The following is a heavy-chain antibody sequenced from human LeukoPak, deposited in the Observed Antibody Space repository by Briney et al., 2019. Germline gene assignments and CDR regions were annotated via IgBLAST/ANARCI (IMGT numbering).Heavy chain of an antibody. CDR1: GGTFSSYA. V-gene: IGHV1-69*13. J-gene: IGHJ6*02. D-gene: IGHD3-10*01. CDR3: ARAPYYGSGSLSYYYYGMDV. CDR2: IIPIFGTA. Sequence: ASVTVSCTASGGTFSSYAISWVRQAPGQGLEWMGGIIPIFGTANYAQKFQGRVTITADESTSTAYMELSSLRSEDTAVYYCARAPYYGSGSLSYYYYGMDVWGQGTTVTVSS.